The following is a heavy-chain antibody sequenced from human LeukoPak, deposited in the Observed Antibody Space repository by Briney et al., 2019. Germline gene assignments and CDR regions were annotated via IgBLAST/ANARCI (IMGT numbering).Heavy chain of an antibody. D-gene: IGHD6-13*01. J-gene: IGHJ4*02. Sequence: ASVKVSCKASGGTFSSYAISWVRQAPGQGLEWMGWISAYNGNTNYAQKLQGRVTMTTDTSTSTAYMELRSLRSDDTAVYYCARDRQLAFRSTPLDYWGQGTLVTVSS. CDR2: ISAYNGNT. CDR3: ARDRQLAFRSTPLDY. V-gene: IGHV1-18*01. CDR1: GGTFSSYA.